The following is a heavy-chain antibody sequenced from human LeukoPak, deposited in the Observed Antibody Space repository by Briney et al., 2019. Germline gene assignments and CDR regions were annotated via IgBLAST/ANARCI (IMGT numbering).Heavy chain of an antibody. Sequence: SETLSLTCAVYGGSFSGYYWNWIRQPPGKGLEWIAYIYYSGNTNYNPSLKSRVTISVDTSKNQFSLKLSSVTAADTAVYYCARDVGATPGYFDYWGQGTLVTVSS. J-gene: IGHJ4*02. D-gene: IGHD1-26*01. CDR2: IYYSGNT. CDR1: GGSFSGYY. CDR3: ARDVGATPGYFDY. V-gene: IGHV4-59*01.